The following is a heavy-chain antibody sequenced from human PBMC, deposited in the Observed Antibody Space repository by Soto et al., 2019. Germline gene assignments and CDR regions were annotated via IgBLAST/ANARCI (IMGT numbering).Heavy chain of an antibody. CDR3: ARDCPSGWQGD. J-gene: IGHJ4*02. Sequence: QVQLVESGGGEVQPGRSLSLSCAASGFSFSTYPMQCVRQAPGKGLEWVAVMSYDGIKKYYADSVKGRVTISRDNSKNTLYLQMNSLSAEDTAVYYCARDCPSGWQGDWGQGTLVTVSS. V-gene: IGHV3-30-3*01. CDR1: GFSFSTYP. D-gene: IGHD6-19*01. CDR2: MSYDGIKK.